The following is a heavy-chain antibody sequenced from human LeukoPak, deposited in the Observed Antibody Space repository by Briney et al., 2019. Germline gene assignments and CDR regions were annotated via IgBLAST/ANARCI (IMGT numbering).Heavy chain of an antibody. CDR1: GGSISSYY. J-gene: IGHJ6*03. CDR2: IYYSGST. CDR3: ARVRDYYYMDV. Sequence: PSETLFLTCNVSGGSISSYYWSWIRQPPGKGLEWIGYIYYSGSTDYNPSLRSRVTISVDTSKNQFSLKLTSVTAADTAVYYCARVRDYYYMDVWGNGTTVTVSS. V-gene: IGHV4-59*01.